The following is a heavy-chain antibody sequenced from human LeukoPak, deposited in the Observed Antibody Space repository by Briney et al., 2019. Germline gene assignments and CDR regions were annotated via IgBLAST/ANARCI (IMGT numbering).Heavy chain of an antibody. CDR2: IKQDGSEN. V-gene: IGHV3-7*01. Sequence: GGSLRLSCAASGFTFSTYWMSWVRQAPGKGLEWVASIKQDGSENSYVDSLKGRFTISRDNAKNSLYLEMNSLRAEDTAVYCCARRASRAFDYWGQGTLVTVSS. CDR1: GFTFSTYW. D-gene: IGHD5-12*01. CDR3: ARRASRAFDY. J-gene: IGHJ4*02.